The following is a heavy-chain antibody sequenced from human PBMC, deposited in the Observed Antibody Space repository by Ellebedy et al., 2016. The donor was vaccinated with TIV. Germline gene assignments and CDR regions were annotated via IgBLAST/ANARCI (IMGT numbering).Heavy chain of an antibody. CDR3: ARGNIVAKYNWFDP. Sequence: ASVKVSXXVSGYTLTELSMHWVRQAPGKGLEWMGGFDPEDGETIYAQKFQGRVTMTEDTSTDTAYMELSSLRSEDTAVYYCARGNIVAKYNWFDPWGQGTLVTVSS. CDR2: FDPEDGET. CDR1: GYTLTELS. V-gene: IGHV1-24*01. J-gene: IGHJ5*02. D-gene: IGHD5-12*01.